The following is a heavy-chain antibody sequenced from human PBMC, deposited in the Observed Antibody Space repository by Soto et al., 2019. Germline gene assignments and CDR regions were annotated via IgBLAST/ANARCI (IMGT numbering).Heavy chain of an antibody. D-gene: IGHD2-15*01. V-gene: IGHV1-18*01. CDR2: ISAYNGNK. J-gene: IGHJ6*02. CDR1: GDTFNSYG. CDR3: ARARYCSRGSCYSGYYGMGV. Sequence: SVKVSCKASGDTFNSYGLRWVRQAPGQVLEGMGWISAYNGNKNYAQKLQGRVTMTTDTSKSTAYMALRSLRSDDTAVYYCARARYCSRGSCYSGYYGMGVCG.